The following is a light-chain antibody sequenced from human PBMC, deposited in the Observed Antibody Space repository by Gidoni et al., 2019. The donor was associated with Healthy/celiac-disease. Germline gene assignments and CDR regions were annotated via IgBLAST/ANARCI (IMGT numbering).Light chain of an antibody. V-gene: IGKV3-20*01. CDR2: GAS. CDR3: QQYDSSPT. J-gene: IGKJ1*01. Sequence: EIVLTQSPGTLSLSPGERATLSCRASQSVSSSYLAWYQQNPGQAPRLLIYGASSRATGIPDRFSGSGSGTDFTLTISRLEPEDFAVYYCQQYDSSPTFGQGTKVEIK. CDR1: QSVSSSY.